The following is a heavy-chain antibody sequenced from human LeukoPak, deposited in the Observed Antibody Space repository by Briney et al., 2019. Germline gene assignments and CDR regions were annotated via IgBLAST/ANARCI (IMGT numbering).Heavy chain of an antibody. CDR1: GYTFTGYY. V-gene: IGHV1-2*02. CDR3: ARAPMIVVVFPPRLDF. CDR2: INPNTGGT. J-gene: IGHJ4*02. D-gene: IGHD3-22*01. Sequence: ASVKVSCKTSGYTFTGYYMHWVRQAPGQGLEWMGWINPNTGGTNYAQKFQGRVTMTSDTSISTAYMELSSLKSDNTAMYYCARAPMIVVVFPPRLDFWGQGTLVTVSS.